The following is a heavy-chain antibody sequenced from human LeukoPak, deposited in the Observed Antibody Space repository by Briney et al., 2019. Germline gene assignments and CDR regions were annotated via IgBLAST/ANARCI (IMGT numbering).Heavy chain of an antibody. CDR2: VYYGGTT. CDR1: GGSISSNY. J-gene: IGHJ3*02. Sequence: SETLSLTCTVSGGSISSNYWAWIRQPPGKGLEWIGSVYYGGTTYYNPSLKSRVTISVDTSKNQYSLTLSSVTAADTAVFYCARHPDYYDSSGHFYVEALHIWGQGTMVTVSS. V-gene: IGHV4-39*01. CDR3: ARHPDYYDSSGHFYVEALHI. D-gene: IGHD3-22*01.